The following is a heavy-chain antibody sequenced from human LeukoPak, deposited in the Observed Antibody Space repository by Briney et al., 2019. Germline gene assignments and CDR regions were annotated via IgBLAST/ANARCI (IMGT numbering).Heavy chain of an antibody. D-gene: IGHD2/OR15-2a*01. CDR1: GFTFSSYG. V-gene: IGHV3-30*18. Sequence: GGSLRLSCAASGFTFSSYGMHWVRQAPGKGLEWVAVISYDGSNKYYADSVKGRFTISRDNSKNTLYQQMNSLRAEDTAVYYCAKSPGDYLPYYFDYWGQGTLVTVSS. J-gene: IGHJ4*02. CDR2: ISYDGSNK. CDR3: AKSPGDYLPYYFDY.